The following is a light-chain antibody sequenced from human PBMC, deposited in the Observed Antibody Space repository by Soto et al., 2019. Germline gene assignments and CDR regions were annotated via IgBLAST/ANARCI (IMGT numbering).Light chain of an antibody. Sequence: QSVLTQSPSASASLGASVKLTCTLSSGHSSNAIAWHQQQPEKGPRYLMKVNTDGSHSKGDGIPDRFSGSSSGAERYLTNSSLQSEDEADYYCQTWGTGPWVFGGGTQLTVL. CDR2: VNTDGSH. CDR1: SGHSSNA. J-gene: IGLJ3*02. CDR3: QTWGTGPWV. V-gene: IGLV4-69*01.